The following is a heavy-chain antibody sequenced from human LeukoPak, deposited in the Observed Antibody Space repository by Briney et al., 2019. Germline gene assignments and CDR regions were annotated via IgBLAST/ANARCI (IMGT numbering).Heavy chain of an antibody. D-gene: IGHD6-19*01. CDR2: INHSGST. Sequence: SETLSLTCADYGGSFSGYYWSWIRQPPGKGLEWIGEINHSGSTNYNPYLKSRVTISVDTSKKQFSLKLSSVTAADTAVYYCARRRYSSGWSFDYWGQGTLVTVSS. V-gene: IGHV4-34*01. CDR1: GGSFSGYY. CDR3: ARRRYSSGWSFDY. J-gene: IGHJ4*02.